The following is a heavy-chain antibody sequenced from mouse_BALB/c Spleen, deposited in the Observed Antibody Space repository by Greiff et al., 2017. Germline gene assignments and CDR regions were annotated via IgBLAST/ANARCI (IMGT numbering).Heavy chain of an antibody. CDR1: GFTFTDYY. Sequence: EVMLVESGGGLVQPGGSLRLSCATSGFTFTDYYMSWVRQPPGKALEWLGFIRNKANGYTTEYSASVKGRFTISRDNSQSILYLQMNTLRAEDSATYYCARDIPHHLGWFAYWGQGTLVTVSA. D-gene: IGHD1-2*01. V-gene: IGHV7-3*02. CDR3: ARDIPHHLGWFAY. CDR2: IRNKANGYTT. J-gene: IGHJ3*01.